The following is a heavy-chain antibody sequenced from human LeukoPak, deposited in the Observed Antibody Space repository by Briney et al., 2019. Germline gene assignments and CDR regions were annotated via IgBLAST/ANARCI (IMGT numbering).Heavy chain of an antibody. V-gene: IGHV3-48*03. CDR1: GFTFSSYE. CDR2: ISSSGSTI. J-gene: IGHJ4*02. CDR3: ARGGQLCLHGYFDY. Sequence: PGGSLRLSCAASGFTFSSYEMNWVRQAPGEGLEWVSYISSSGSTIYYADSVKGRFTISRDNAKSSLYLQMNSLRAEDTAVYYCARGGQLCLHGYFDYWGQGTLVTVSS. D-gene: IGHD5-18*01.